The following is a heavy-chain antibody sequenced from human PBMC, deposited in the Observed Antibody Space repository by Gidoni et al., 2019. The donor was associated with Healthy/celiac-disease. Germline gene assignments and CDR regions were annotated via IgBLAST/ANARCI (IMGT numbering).Heavy chain of an antibody. J-gene: IGHJ6*02. D-gene: IGHD5-18*01. CDR1: GFTFSSYR. CDR2: ISSSSSYI. CDR3: ARDVDTAMVTNYYGMDV. Sequence: EVQLVETGGGLVKPGWSLRLSCAASGFTFSSYRMNWVRQAPGKGLEWVSSISSSSSYIYYADTVKSRFTISRDNAKNALYLQMDSLRAEDTAVYYCARDVDTAMVTNYYGMDVWGQGTTVTVSS. V-gene: IGHV3-21*01.